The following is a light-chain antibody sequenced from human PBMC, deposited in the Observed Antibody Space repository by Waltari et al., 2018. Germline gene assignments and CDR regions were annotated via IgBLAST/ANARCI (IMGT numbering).Light chain of an antibody. CDR3: CSYSTGGSWM. J-gene: IGLJ3*02. CDR2: YVS. V-gene: IGLV2-23*02. Sequence: QSALTQPVSVSGSPGQSVTISCTGTSNNVGDYNLVSWFQHHPDQAPKLLIFYVSKPPSGVTNRCSGSKSGNTASLTISGLQTEDEADYYCCSYSTGGSWMFGGGTKLTVL. CDR1: SNNVGDYNL.